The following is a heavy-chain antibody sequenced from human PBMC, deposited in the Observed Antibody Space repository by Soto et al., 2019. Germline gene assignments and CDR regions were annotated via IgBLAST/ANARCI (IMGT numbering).Heavy chain of an antibody. CDR2: IYPGDSDT. Sequence: GESLKISCKASGYSFTTDWIGWVRQMPGKGLEWMGIIYPGDSDTRYSPSFQGQVTISADKSISTAYLQWSSLKASDTAIYYCARQGRPYSCSGYYYGMDVWGQGTTVTVSS. J-gene: IGHJ6*02. CDR3: ARQGRPYSCSGYYYGMDV. D-gene: IGHD6-6*01. V-gene: IGHV5-51*01. CDR1: GYSFTTDW.